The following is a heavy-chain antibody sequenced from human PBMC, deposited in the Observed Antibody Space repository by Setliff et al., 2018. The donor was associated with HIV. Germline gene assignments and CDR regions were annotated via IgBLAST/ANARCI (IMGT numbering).Heavy chain of an antibody. D-gene: IGHD3-3*01. CDR3: ARGRVLEWLLNH. V-gene: IGHV3-30*12. J-gene: IGHJ4*02. CDR2: MYYDGVTT. CDR1: GFNVEKSG. Sequence: GVSLRLSCEASGFNVEKSGMHWIRQAPGKGLEWVAVMYYDGVTTYYADSVKGRFTISRDGSKNMIFLQMNSLRVDDTAVYYCARGRVLEWLLNHWGQGTRVTVSS.